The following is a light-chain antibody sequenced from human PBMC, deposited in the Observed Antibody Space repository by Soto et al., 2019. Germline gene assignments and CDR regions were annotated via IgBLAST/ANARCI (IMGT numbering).Light chain of an antibody. J-gene: IGLJ7*01. CDR3: TSYAGSNNWV. Sequence: QSALTQPPSASGSPGQSVTISCTGTSSDVGAYNYVSWYQQHPGKAPKLMIYEVTKRPSGVPVRFSGSKSDNTASLTVSGLQAEDEADYYCTSYAGSNNWVFGGGTQLTVL. CDR2: EVT. CDR1: SSDVGAYNY. V-gene: IGLV2-8*01.